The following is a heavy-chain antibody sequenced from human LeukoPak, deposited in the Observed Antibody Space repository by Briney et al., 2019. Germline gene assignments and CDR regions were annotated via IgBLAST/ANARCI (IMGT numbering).Heavy chain of an antibody. CDR1: GFTFSSYA. CDR3: AKLVGATVNYYYYYMDV. Sequence: GGSLRLSCAASGFTFSSYAMSWVRQAPGKGLEWVSAISGSGGSTYYADSVKGRFTISRDNSKNTLYLQMNSLRAEDTAVYYCAKLVGATVNYYYYYMDVWGKGTTVTASS. CDR2: ISGSGGST. J-gene: IGHJ6*03. D-gene: IGHD1-26*01. V-gene: IGHV3-23*01.